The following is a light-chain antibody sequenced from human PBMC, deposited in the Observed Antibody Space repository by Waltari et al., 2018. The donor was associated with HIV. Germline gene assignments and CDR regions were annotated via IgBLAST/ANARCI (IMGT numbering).Light chain of an antibody. CDR1: QNINPN. Sequence: EVVMTQSPATLSVSPGERVSLSCTSSQNINPNLAWFQQQPGQSPRLLIYGASTRTSGTPVTFSASGSGTAFTLTISSLQSEEFAIYYCQQYNDWPLTFGGGTKVDIK. V-gene: IGKV3-15*01. J-gene: IGKJ4*01. CDR3: QQYNDWPLT. CDR2: GAS.